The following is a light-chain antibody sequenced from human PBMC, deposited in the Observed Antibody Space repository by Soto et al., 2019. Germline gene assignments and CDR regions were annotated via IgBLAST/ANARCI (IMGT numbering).Light chain of an antibody. CDR1: GSNLGRNY. CDR3: GSWDNILSADV. J-gene: IGLJ1*01. Sequence: QSVLTQPPSVSATPGQKVTISCSGSGSNLGRNYVSWYQQLPGTAPKLLIYDNVYRFSGIPDRFSASKSGTSATLGVTGLQTGDEGDYYCGSWDNILSADVFGTGTKLTVL. CDR2: DNV. V-gene: IGLV1-51*01.